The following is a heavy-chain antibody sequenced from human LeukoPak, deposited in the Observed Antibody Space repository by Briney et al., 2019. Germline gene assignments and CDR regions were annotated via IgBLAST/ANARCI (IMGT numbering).Heavy chain of an antibody. Sequence: GGSLRLSCTASGFTFGDYAMSWFRQAPGKGLEWVGFIRSKAYGGTTEYAASVKGRFTISRDDSKSIAYLRMNSLKTEDTAVYYCTRRPSIFGVVEWSYYYMDVWGKGTTVTVSS. D-gene: IGHD3-3*01. CDR1: GFTFGDYA. J-gene: IGHJ6*03. CDR2: IRSKAYGGTT. V-gene: IGHV3-49*03. CDR3: TRRPSIFGVVEWSYYYMDV.